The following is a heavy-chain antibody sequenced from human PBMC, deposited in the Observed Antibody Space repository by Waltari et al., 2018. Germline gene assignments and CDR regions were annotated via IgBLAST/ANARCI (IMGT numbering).Heavy chain of an antibody. V-gene: IGHV4-39*01. Sequence: QLQLQESGPRLVRPSETLSLICRVSGVSITSNRHYWAWIRQSPGQGLEWIGTVSYSWTNYISPSLKSRVSVSRDTSKNQVSLILGSVTAADMAVYYCATYIGASVGTAAFDVWGQGTMVTVSS. CDR3: ATYIGASVGTAAFDV. CDR1: GVSITSNRHY. D-gene: IGHD5-12*01. CDR2: VSYSWTN. J-gene: IGHJ3*01.